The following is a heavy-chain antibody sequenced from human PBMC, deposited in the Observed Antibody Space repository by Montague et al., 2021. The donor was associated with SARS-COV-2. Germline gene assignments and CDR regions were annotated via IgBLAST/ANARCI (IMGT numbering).Heavy chain of an antibody. J-gene: IGHJ2*01. D-gene: IGHD3-9*01. CDR1: GFSLSTSGVG. Sequence: VKPTQTLTLTSTFSGFSLSTSGVGVGWIRQPPGKALEWLALIYWDDDKRYSPSLKGRLTITKDTSKNQVVLTMTNMDPVDTATYYCAHKTGLRYFXCLFQTNPTGGYFDLWGRGTLVTVSS. CDR3: AHKTGLRYFXCLFQTNPTGGYFDL. CDR2: IYWDDDK. V-gene: IGHV2-5*02.